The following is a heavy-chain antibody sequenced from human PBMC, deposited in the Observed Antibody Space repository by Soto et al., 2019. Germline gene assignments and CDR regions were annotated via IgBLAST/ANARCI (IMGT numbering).Heavy chain of an antibody. CDR1: GVTFSSYW. CDR2: INSDGSST. D-gene: IGHD2-2*01. Sequence: EVQLVESGGVLVQPGGSLRLSCAASGVTFSSYWMHWVRQAPGKGLVWVSRINSDGSSTSYADSVKGRFTISRDNAKNTLYLQMNSLRAEDTAVYYCARVSYCSSNSCLGSASFDIWGQGTMVTVSS. J-gene: IGHJ3*02. CDR3: ARVSYCSSNSCLGSASFDI. V-gene: IGHV3-74*01.